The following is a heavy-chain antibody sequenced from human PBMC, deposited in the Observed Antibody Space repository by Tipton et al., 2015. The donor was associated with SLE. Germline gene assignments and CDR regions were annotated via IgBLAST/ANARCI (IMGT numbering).Heavy chain of an antibody. D-gene: IGHD1-26*01. CDR2: IYYSGST. CDR3: AREGGSYTAFDY. V-gene: IGHV4-59*01. J-gene: IGHJ4*02. CDR1: GGSISSYY. Sequence: TLSLTCTVSGGSISSYYWSWIRQPPGKGLEWIGYIYYSGSTNYNPSFKSRVTISVDTSKNQFSLKLSSVTAADTAVYYCAREGGSYTAFDYWGQGTLVTASS.